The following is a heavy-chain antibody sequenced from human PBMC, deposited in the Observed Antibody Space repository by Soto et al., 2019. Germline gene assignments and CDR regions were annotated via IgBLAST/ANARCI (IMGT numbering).Heavy chain of an antibody. CDR1: GGSIISGGYC. CDR2: IYYSGST. J-gene: IGHJ5*02. Sequence: SETLSLTCTVSGGSIISGGYCWSWIRQHPGKGLEWIGYIYYSGSTYYNPSLKSRVTISVDTSKNQFSLKLTSVTAADTAVYYCARSVXPWGQGTLVXVSS. V-gene: IGHV4-31*03. CDR3: ARSVXP.